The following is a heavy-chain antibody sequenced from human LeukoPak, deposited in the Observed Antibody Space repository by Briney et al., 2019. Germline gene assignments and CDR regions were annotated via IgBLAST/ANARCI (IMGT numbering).Heavy chain of an antibody. V-gene: IGHV3-23*01. Sequence: GGSLRLSCAASGFTFSSCAMSWVRQAPGKGLEWVSAISGSGGSTYYADSVKGRFTISRDNSKNTLYLQMNSLRAEDTALYYCAKGTRDYYYYGMDVWGQGTTVTVSS. J-gene: IGHJ6*02. CDR2: ISGSGGST. CDR1: GFTFSSCA. CDR3: AKGTRDYYYYGMDV.